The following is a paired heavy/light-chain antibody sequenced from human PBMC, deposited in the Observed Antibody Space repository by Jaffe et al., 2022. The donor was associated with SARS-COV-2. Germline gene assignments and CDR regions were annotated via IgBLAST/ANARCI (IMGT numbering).Heavy chain of an antibody. D-gene: IGHD5-18*01. CDR3: ARDSAVDTAMVGRGYYYGMDV. J-gene: IGHJ6*02. CDR1: GGTFSSYA. Sequence: QVQLVQSGAEVKKPGSSVKVSCKASGGTFSSYAISWVRQAPGQGLEWMGGIIPIFGTANYAQKFQGRVTITADESTSTAYMELSSLRSEDTAVYYCARDSAVDTAMVGRGYYYGMDVWGQGTTVTVSS. CDR2: IIPIFGTA. V-gene: IGHV1-69*01.
Light chain of an antibody. CDR1: SSDVGGYNY. CDR2: EVS. Sequence: QSALTQPASVSGSPGQSITISCTGTSSDVGGYNYVSWYQQHPGKAPKLMIYEVSNRPSGVPDRFSGSKSGNTASLTISGLQAEDEADYYCSSYTSSSTLVVFGTGTKVTVL. J-gene: IGLJ1*01. CDR3: SSYTSSSTLVV. V-gene: IGLV2-14*01.